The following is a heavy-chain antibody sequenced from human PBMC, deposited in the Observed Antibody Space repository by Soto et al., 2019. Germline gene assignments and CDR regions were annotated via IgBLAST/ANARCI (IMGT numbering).Heavy chain of an antibody. CDR2: INPNSGGT. CDR1: GYTFTGYY. Sequence: ASVKVSCKASGYTFTGYYMHWVRQAPGQGLEWMGWINPNSGGTNYAQKFQGRVTVTRDTSISTAYMELSRLRSDDTAVYYCARDPLYYDILTGYLHYYYGMDVWGQGTTVTVSS. CDR3: ARDPLYYDILTGYLHYYYGMDV. J-gene: IGHJ6*02. V-gene: IGHV1-2*02. D-gene: IGHD3-9*01.